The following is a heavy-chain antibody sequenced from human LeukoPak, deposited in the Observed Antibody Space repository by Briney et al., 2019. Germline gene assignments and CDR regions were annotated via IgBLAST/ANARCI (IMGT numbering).Heavy chain of an antibody. CDR2: ISSSSSYI. V-gene: IGHV3-21*01. Sequence: GGSLRLSCAASGFTFSSYSVNWVRQAPGKGLEWVSSISSSSSYIYYADSVKGRFTISRDNAKNSLYLQMNSLRAEDTAVYYCARDLPGYCSGGSCYPDYWGQGTLVTVSS. CDR1: GFTFSSYS. CDR3: ARDLPGYCSGGSCYPDY. J-gene: IGHJ4*02. D-gene: IGHD2-15*01.